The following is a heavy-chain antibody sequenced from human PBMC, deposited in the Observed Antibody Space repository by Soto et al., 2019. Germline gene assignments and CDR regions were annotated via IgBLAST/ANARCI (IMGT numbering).Heavy chain of an antibody. J-gene: IGHJ5*01. CDR2: ISSTSNSI. Sequence: GGSLRLSCATSGFTFSTYTMNWVRQAPGKGLEWVSSISSTSNSIYYAGSVKGRFTISRDNAKSSLSLQMNSLRAEDTAVYFCASGWFSSAWFDNWGHGTLVTVSS. CDR1: GFTFSTYT. CDR3: ASGWFSSAWFDN. V-gene: IGHV3-21*01. D-gene: IGHD6-19*01.